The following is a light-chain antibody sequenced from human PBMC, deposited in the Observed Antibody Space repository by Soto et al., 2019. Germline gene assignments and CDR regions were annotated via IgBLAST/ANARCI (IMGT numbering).Light chain of an antibody. CDR3: HQRQSWPRT. J-gene: IGKJ1*01. Sequence: EIVLTQSPATLSSFPCDRVTLSCRASQYINTRLAWYQHRPGQAPRLLIYQTSIRAAGIPAGFSASGSGTDFTLTISDVQPEDFALYYCHQRQSWPRTFGQGTKV. CDR1: QYINTR. V-gene: IGKV3-11*01. CDR2: QTS.